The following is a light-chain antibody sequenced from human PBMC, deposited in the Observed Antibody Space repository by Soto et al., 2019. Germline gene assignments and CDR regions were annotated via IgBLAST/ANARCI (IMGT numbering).Light chain of an antibody. CDR2: VAS. V-gene: IGKV3-20*01. J-gene: IGKJ4*01. Sequence: EIVLTQTPGTLSLSPGERATLSCRASQSVSRSYLAWYQQKPGQAPRLLIYVASSRATGIPDRFSGSGSGTDFTLTIRRLEPEDFAVHYCQQYGSSPLTFGGGTKVDIK. CDR1: QSVSRSY. CDR3: QQYGSSPLT.